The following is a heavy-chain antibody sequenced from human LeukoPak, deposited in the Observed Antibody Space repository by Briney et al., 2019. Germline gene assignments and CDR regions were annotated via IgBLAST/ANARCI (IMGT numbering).Heavy chain of an antibody. J-gene: IGHJ4*02. D-gene: IGHD3-22*01. CDR2: INHSGST. CDR1: GGSFSGYY. Sequence: SETLSLTCAVYGGSFSGYYWSWIRQPPGKGLEWIGEINHSGSTNYNPSLKSRVTISVDTSKNQFSLKLSSVTAADTAVYYCARHTISQYYYDSSGYYFDYWGQGTLVTVSS. CDR3: ARHTISQYYYDSSGYYFDY. V-gene: IGHV4-34*01.